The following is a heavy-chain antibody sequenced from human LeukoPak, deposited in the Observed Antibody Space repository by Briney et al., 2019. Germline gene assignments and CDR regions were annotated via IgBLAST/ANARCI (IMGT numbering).Heavy chain of an antibody. J-gene: IGHJ4*02. CDR2: IYPGDSDT. Sequence: GESLKISCKGSGYSFSNYWIGWVRQMPGKGLEWVGIIYPGDSDTRYSPSFQGQVTISADKSISTACLQWSSLKASDTAMYFCARHGSGDLNYWGQGSLVTVSS. CDR1: GYSFSNYW. D-gene: IGHD3-10*01. V-gene: IGHV5-51*01. CDR3: ARHGSGDLNY.